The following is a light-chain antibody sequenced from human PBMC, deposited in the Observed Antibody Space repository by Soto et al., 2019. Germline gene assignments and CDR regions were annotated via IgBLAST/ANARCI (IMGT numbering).Light chain of an antibody. J-gene: IGLJ3*02. CDR1: SSDVGGYNY. Sequence: QSALTQPASVSGSPGQSITISCTGISSDVGGYNYVSWYQQHLGKAPKLMIYEVSNRPSGVSNRFSGSKSGNTASLTISGLQAEDEADYYCSSYSSTSTWVFGGGTKLTVL. CDR3: SSYSSTSTWV. V-gene: IGLV2-14*01. CDR2: EVS.